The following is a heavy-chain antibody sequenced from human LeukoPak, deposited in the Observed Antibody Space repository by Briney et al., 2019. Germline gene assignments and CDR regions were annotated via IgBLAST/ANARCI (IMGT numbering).Heavy chain of an antibody. Sequence: SETLSLTCTVSGGSISSYYWSWIRQPAGKGLEWIGRIHTSGSTNYNPSLKSRVSMSVDTSKNQFSLKLSSVTGADTAVYYCARDQWEYYYDSSGYGNWFDPWGQGTLVTVSS. D-gene: IGHD3-22*01. J-gene: IGHJ5*02. CDR3: ARDQWEYYYDSSGYGNWFDP. V-gene: IGHV4-4*07. CDR2: IHTSGST. CDR1: GGSISSYY.